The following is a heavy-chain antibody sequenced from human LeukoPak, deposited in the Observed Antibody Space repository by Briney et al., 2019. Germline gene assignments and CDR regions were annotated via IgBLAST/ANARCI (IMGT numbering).Heavy chain of an antibody. CDR3: ATGPITMVRGVMGTLPLSMDV. CDR1: GFTFDDYA. D-gene: IGHD3-10*01. CDR2: ISWNSGSI. Sequence: GRSLRLSCAASGFTFDDYAMHWVRQAPGKGLEWVSGISWNSGSIGYADSVKGRFTISRDNAKNSLYLQMNSLRAEDTALYYCATGPITMVRGVMGTLPLSMDVWGQGTTVTVSS. V-gene: IGHV3-9*01. J-gene: IGHJ6*02.